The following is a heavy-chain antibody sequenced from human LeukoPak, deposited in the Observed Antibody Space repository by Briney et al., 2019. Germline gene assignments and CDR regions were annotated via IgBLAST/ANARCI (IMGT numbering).Heavy chain of an antibody. CDR2: INAGNGNT. D-gene: IGHD2/OR15-2a*01. J-gene: IGHJ6*04. V-gene: IGHV1-3*03. CDR1: GYTFTSYA. Sequence: VASVKVSCKASGYTFTSYAMHWVRQAPGQRLEWMGWINAGNGNTKYSQEFQGRVTITADESTSTAYMELTSLRSEDTAVYYCARLEFHYHENKGYGYMDVWGKGTTVIISS. CDR3: ARLEFHYHENKGYGYMDV.